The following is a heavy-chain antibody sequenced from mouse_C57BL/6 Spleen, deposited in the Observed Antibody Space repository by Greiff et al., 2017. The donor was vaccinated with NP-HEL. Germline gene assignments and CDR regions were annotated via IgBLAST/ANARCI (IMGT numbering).Heavy chain of an antibody. J-gene: IGHJ1*03. CDR2: ISSGGSYT. D-gene: IGHD1-1*01. CDR1: GFTFSSYG. V-gene: IGHV5-6*01. Sequence: EVQGVESGGDLVKPGGSLKLSCAASGFTFSSYGMSWVRQTPDKRLEWVATISSGGSYTYYPDSVKGRFTISRDNAKNTLYLQMSSLKSEDTAMYYCARVYGSSYVDWYFDVWGTGTTVTVSS. CDR3: ARVYGSSYVDWYFDV.